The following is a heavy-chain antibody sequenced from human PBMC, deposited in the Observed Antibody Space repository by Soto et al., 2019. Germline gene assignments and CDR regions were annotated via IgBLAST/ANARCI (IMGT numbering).Heavy chain of an antibody. CDR2: ISSGSGTI. Sequence: EVQLVESGGGLVQPGGSLRLSCAASGFTFNTYTMNWVRQPPGKGLEWVSYISSGSGTIYYADSVKGRFTISRDNAKNSLYLQMNSLRDEDTAVYYCAREGGFDYWGQGTLVTVSS. CDR3: AREGGFDY. D-gene: IGHD2-15*01. V-gene: IGHV3-48*02. J-gene: IGHJ4*02. CDR1: GFTFNTYT.